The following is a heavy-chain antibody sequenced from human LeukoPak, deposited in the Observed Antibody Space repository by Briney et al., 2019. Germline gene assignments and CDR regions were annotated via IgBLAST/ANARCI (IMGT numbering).Heavy chain of an antibody. V-gene: IGHV3-33*06. CDR1: GFTFSSYG. CDR3: AKGDDFWSGYSPDAFDI. CDR2: IWYDGSNK. D-gene: IGHD3-3*01. Sequence: GRSLRLSCAASGFTFSSYGMHWVRQAPGKGLEWVAVIWYDGSNKYYADSVKGRFTISRDNSKNTLYLQMNSLRAEDTAVYYCAKGDDFWSGYSPDAFDIWGQGTMVTVSS. J-gene: IGHJ3*02.